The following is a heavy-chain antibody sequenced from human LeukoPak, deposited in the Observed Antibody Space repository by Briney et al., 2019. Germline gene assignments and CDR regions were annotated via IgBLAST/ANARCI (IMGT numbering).Heavy chain of an antibody. Sequence: GGSLRLSCAASGFTFRSYSMNWVRQAPGKGLEWISYISSSSTTLYYADSVKGRFTISRDNAKNSLYLQMSSLRAEDTAVYYCASLVVTNRFDYWGQGTLVTVSS. D-gene: IGHD4-23*01. CDR3: ASLVVTNRFDY. CDR1: GFTFRSYS. V-gene: IGHV3-48*01. CDR2: ISSSSTTL. J-gene: IGHJ4*02.